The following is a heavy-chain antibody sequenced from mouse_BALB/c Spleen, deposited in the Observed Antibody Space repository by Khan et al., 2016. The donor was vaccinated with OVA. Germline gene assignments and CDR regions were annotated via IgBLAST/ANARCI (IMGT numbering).Heavy chain of an antibody. CDR1: GYTFTDYD. V-gene: IGHV1-77*01. D-gene: IGHD2-13*01. CDR3: ATIFYGDSYAMDY. J-gene: IGHJ4*01. Sequence: QVQLKQSGPELVKPGASVKMSCKTSGYTFTDYDIRWVKQRTGQGLEWIGEIYPGSGSTYYNEKFKGKATLTADKSSNTAYMQLSSLTSEDSAVXFCATIFYGDSYAMDYWGQGTAVTVSS. CDR2: IYPGSGST.